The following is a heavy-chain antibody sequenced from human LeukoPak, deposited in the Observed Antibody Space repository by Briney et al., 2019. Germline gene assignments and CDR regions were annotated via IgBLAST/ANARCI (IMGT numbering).Heavy chain of an antibody. V-gene: IGHV3-7*01. CDR3: ARDHYDSSGFPMDV. D-gene: IGHD3-22*01. CDR2: IKQDGSEK. Sequence: GSLXLXCAASGFTFSSYWMTWVRQAPGKGLEWVANIKQDGSEKYYVDSVKGRFTISRDNAKNSLYLQMNSLRAEDTAVYYCARDHYDSSGFPMDVWGKGTTVTISS. J-gene: IGHJ6*03. CDR1: GFTFSSYW.